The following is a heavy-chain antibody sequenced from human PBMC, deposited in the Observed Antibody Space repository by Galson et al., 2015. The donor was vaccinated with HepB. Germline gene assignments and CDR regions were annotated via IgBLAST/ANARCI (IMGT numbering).Heavy chain of an antibody. CDR2: IVVGSGNT. CDR1: GFTFTSSA. V-gene: IGHV1-58*01. Sequence: SVKVSCKASGFTFTSSAVQWVRQARGQRLEWIGWIVVGSGNTNYAQKFQERVTITRDVSTSTAYMELSSLRSEDTAVYYCAALSVDTAMVFAFDIWGQGTMVTVSS. J-gene: IGHJ3*02. D-gene: IGHD5-18*01. CDR3: AALSVDTAMVFAFDI.